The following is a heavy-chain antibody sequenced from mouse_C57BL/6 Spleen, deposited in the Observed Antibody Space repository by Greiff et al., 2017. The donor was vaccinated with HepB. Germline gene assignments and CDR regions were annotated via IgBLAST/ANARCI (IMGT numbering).Heavy chain of an antibody. CDR1: GYAFTNYL. CDR2: INPGSGGT. CDR3: ARVVGPNWWYFDV. D-gene: IGHD4-1*01. Sequence: QVHVKQSGAELVRPGTSVKVSCKASGYAFTNYLIEWVKQRPGQGLEWIGVINPGSGGTNYNEKFKGKATLTADKSSSTAYMQLSSLTSEDSAVYFCARVVGPNWWYFDVWGTGTTVTVSS. J-gene: IGHJ1*03. V-gene: IGHV1-54*01.